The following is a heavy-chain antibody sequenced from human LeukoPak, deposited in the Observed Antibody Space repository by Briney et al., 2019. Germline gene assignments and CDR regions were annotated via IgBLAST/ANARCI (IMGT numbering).Heavy chain of an antibody. D-gene: IGHD3-16*02. CDR2: IHYSGNT. Sequence: SETLSLTCTVSGGSISSSSYYWGWIRQPPGKGLEWIGSIHYSGNTYYNPSLKSRVTISVDTSKNQFSLKLSSVTAADTAVYYCARGRGYDYVWGSYRYTSPLGRGARLDHWGQGTLVTVSS. V-gene: IGHV4-39*07. CDR3: ARGRGYDYVWGSYRYTSPLGRGARLDH. J-gene: IGHJ4*02. CDR1: GGSISSSSYY.